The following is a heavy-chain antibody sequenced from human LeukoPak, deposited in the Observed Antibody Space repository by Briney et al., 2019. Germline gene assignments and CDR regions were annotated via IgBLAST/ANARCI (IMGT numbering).Heavy chain of an antibody. CDR2: INPNSGDT. J-gene: IGHJ4*02. CDR3: ARAGKYRVY. D-gene: IGHD6-6*01. Sequence: ASVTVSCTASGYHFSEYYLHWVRQAPGQGLEWLGWINPNSGDTNTAQNFQGRVTLTRDSSINTACMDLTRLTSDDTAMYYCARAGKYRVYWGQGSLITVSS. CDR1: GYHFSEYY. V-gene: IGHV1-2*02.